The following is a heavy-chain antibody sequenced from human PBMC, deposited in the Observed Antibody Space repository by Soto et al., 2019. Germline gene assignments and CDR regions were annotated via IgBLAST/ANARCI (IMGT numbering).Heavy chain of an antibody. CDR2: IIPNSGGT. D-gene: IGHD6-13*01. Sequence: QVQLVQSGAEVKKPGSSVKVSCKASGGTFSSYAISWVRQAPGQGLEWMGGIIPNSGGTNYAQKFQGRVTMTRDTSISTAYMELSTLRSDDTAVYYCARDYAQGAYSSGWYEGWFAPWGQGALVTVSS. CDR3: ARDYAQGAYSSGWYEGWFAP. CDR1: GGTFSSYA. J-gene: IGHJ5*02. V-gene: IGHV1-2*02.